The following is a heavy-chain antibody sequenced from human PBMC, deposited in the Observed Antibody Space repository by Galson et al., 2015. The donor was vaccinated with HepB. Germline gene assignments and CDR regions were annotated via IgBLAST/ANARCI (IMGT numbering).Heavy chain of an antibody. D-gene: IGHD3-22*01. Sequence: SLRLSCAASGFTFSNYPMNWVRQAPGKGLEWVSYISSSSSTIYYADSVKGRFPISRDNAKNSLYLQMNSLRAEDTAVYYCAREPNYDISSYYFDYWGQGTLVTVSS. V-gene: IGHV3-48*01. J-gene: IGHJ4*02. CDR3: AREPNYDISSYYFDY. CDR1: GFTFSNYP. CDR2: ISSSSSTI.